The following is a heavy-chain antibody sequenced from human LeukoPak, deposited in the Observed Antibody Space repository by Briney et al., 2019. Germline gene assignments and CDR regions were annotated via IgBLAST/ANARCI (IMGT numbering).Heavy chain of an antibody. Sequence: PGGSLRLSCAASGFTFSDAWMSWVRQAPGKGLEWVGRIKSKTDGGTTDYAAPVKGRFTISRDDSKNTLYLQMNSLKTEDTAVYYCTTASSSSINYYYYYMDVWGKGTTVTASS. J-gene: IGHJ6*03. D-gene: IGHD6-6*01. CDR3: TTASSSSINYYYYYMDV. CDR1: GFTFSDAW. V-gene: IGHV3-15*01. CDR2: IKSKTDGGTT.